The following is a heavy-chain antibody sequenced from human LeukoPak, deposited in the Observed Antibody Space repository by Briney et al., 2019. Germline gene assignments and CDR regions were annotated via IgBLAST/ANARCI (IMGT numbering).Heavy chain of an antibody. V-gene: IGHV3-23*01. D-gene: IGHD3-3*01. CDR1: GFTFSSYA. CDR3: AKAESFGVVIAQYYFDY. CDR2: ISGSGGST. J-gene: IGHJ4*02. Sequence: GGSLRLSCAASGFTFSSYAMNWVRQAPGKGLEWVSTISGSGGSTYYADSVKGRFTISRDNSKNTLYLQMNSLRAEDTAVYYCAKAESFGVVIAQYYFDYWGQGTLVTVSS.